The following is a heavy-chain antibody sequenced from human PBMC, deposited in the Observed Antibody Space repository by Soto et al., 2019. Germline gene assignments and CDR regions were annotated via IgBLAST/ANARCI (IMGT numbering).Heavy chain of an antibody. CDR1: GFTFSSYA. Sequence: PGGSLRLSCTASGFTFSSYAMTWVRQAPGKGLEWVSSISGSGGATYYADSVEGRFTISRDDSKNTLFLQMDSLRAEDTALYYCAKAGRPFYDLWSENRFDPWGQGTL. CDR3: AKAGRPFYDLWSENRFDP. J-gene: IGHJ5*02. CDR2: ISGSGGAT. D-gene: IGHD3-3*01. V-gene: IGHV3-23*01.